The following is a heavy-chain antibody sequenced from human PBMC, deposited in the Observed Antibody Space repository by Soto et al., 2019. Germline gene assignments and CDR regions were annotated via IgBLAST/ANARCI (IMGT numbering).Heavy chain of an antibody. Sequence: PGGSLRLSCAASGFPFSSYTMNWVRQAPGKGLEWVSSISSSSTYIYYADSVKGRFTISRDNAKNTLYLQMNSLRAEDTALYYCAREYSSGWHDYWGQGTLVTVSS. CDR3: AREYSSGWHDY. V-gene: IGHV3-21*01. CDR2: ISSSSTYI. D-gene: IGHD6-19*01. J-gene: IGHJ4*02. CDR1: GFPFSSYT.